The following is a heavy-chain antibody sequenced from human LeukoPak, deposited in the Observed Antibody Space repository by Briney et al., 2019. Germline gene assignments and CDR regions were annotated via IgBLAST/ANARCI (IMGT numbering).Heavy chain of an antibody. D-gene: IGHD3-22*01. Sequence: GGSLRLSCAASGFTFGSYWMSWVRQAPGKGLEWVANIKQDGSEKYYVDSVKGRFTISRDNAKNSLYLQMNSLRAEDTAVYYCARDRRGYYYDSSGYYSPFDYWGQGTLVTVSS. CDR1: GFTFGSYW. V-gene: IGHV3-7*01. CDR3: ARDRRGYYYDSSGYYSPFDY. J-gene: IGHJ4*02. CDR2: IKQDGSEK.